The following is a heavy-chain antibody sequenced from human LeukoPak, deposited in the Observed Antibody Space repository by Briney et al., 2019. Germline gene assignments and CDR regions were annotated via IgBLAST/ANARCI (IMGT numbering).Heavy chain of an antibody. V-gene: IGHV1-69*13. CDR3: AKTYYYGSSGYWFDY. D-gene: IGHD3-22*01. CDR1: GGTFSSYA. CDR2: IIPIFGTA. J-gene: IGHJ4*02. Sequence: SVKVSCKASGGTFSSYAISWVRQAPGQGLEWMGGIIPIFGTANYAQKFQGRVTITADESTSTAYMELSSLRSEDTAVYYCAKTYYYGSSGYWFDYWGQGTLVTVSS.